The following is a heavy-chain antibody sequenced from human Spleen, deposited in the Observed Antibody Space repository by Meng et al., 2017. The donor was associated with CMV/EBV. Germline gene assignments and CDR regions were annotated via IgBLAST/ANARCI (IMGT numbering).Heavy chain of an antibody. CDR1: GFTFSDSW. CDR3: TKVRLRYERGAFDI. D-gene: IGHD3-16*01. V-gene: IGHV3-74*01. J-gene: IGHJ3*02. Sequence: ETLSLTCAASGFTFSDSWMHWVRQAPGQGLVWVSRINNNGSTTNYADSVKGRFTISRDNAKNTLYLQMNSLRAEDTAVYYCTKVRLRYERGAFDIWGQGTMVTVSS. CDR2: INNNGSTT.